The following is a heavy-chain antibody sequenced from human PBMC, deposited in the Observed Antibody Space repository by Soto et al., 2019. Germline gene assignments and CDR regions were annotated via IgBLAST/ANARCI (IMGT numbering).Heavy chain of an antibody. CDR3: ARDMYSIDYFVKWFEP. V-gene: IGHV3-30-3*01. Sequence: QVRLVESGGGVVQPGRSLRLSCTASGFSFSSYAMYWFRQPPGKGLEWVAVISHDGINKHYADSVKGRVTVSRDNSNHSLDLQLSSRRGEDTAMYYCARDMYSIDYFVKWFEPWGQGTLGTVSS. D-gene: IGHD6-13*01. CDR1: GFSFSSYA. J-gene: IGHJ5*02. CDR2: ISHDGINK.